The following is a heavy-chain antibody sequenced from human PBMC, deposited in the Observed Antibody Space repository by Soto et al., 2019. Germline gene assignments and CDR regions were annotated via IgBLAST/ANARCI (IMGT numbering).Heavy chain of an antibody. CDR2: IYYSGST. CDR1: GGSISSRSYY. V-gene: IGHV4-39*02. J-gene: IGHJ6*02. D-gene: IGHD2-15*01. CDR3: ARERGGYCSGGSCYYYGMDV. Sequence: PSETLSLTCSVSGGSISSRSYYWGWIRQPPGKGMEWIGSIYYSGSTYYNPSLKSRVTISVDTSKNQFSLKLSSVTAADTAVYYCARERGGYCSGGSCYYYGMDVWGQGTTVTVSS.